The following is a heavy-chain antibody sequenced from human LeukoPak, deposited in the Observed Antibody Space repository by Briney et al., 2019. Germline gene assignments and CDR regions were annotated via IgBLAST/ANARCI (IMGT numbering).Heavy chain of an antibody. J-gene: IGHJ6*02. CDR3: ERLSMIPGAWDDYYYGMDV. Sequence: PSETLSLTCTVSGGSISSDYWSWIRQPPGKRLEWIGYIYYSGSTNYNPSLKSRVTISVDMAKNQFSLKLSSVTAADTAVYYCERLSMIPGAWDDYYYGMDVWGQGTTVTVSS. CDR2: IYYSGST. CDR1: GGSISSDY. D-gene: IGHD3-10*01. V-gene: IGHV4-59*08.